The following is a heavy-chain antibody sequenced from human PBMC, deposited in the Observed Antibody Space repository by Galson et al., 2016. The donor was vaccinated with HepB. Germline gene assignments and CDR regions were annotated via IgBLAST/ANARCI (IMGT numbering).Heavy chain of an antibody. Sequence: SLRLSCAASGFTFSSYTMSWVRQAPGMGLEWVSSISGSGSFTYFADSVKGRFTISRDNSKNTLYLQMNSLRAEDTATYYCAKDPGRGSGWFFFDSRGQGTLVTVSS. CDR3: AKDPGRGSGWFFFDS. J-gene: IGHJ4*02. CDR1: GFTFSSYT. D-gene: IGHD6-19*01. V-gene: IGHV3-23*01. CDR2: ISGSGSFT.